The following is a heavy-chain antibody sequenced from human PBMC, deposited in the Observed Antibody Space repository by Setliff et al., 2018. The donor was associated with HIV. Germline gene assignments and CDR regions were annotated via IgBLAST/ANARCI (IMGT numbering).Heavy chain of an antibody. V-gene: IGHV4-39*07. CDR1: GGSISSSSYY. CDR3: ASAGSMVRGVIISAFDI. J-gene: IGHJ3*02. D-gene: IGHD3-10*01. Sequence: KPSETLSLTCTVSGGSISSSSYYWGWIRQPPGKGLEWSGSIYYSGSTYYNPPLKSPVTISVDTSKNQFSLKLSSVTAADTAVYYCASAGSMVRGVIISAFDIWGQGTMVTVSS. CDR2: IYYSGST.